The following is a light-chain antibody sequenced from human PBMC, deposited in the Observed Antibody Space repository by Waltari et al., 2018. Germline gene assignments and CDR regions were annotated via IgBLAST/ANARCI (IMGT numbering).Light chain of an antibody. CDR1: SSDVGGYNY. Sequence: QSALTQPPSASGSPGQSVTISCTGTSSDVGGYNYVSWYQQHPGKAPKLMIYEVSKRPCGVPVLFVGSKAGNTASLTVSGLQAEDEADYYCSSYAGSNNLVFGGGTKLTVL. CDR3: SSYAGSNNLV. J-gene: IGLJ2*01. V-gene: IGLV2-8*01. CDR2: EVS.